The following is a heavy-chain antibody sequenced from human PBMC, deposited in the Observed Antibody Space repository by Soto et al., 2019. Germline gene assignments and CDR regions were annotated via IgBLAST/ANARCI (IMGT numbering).Heavy chain of an antibody. J-gene: IGHJ4*02. D-gene: IGHD3-10*01. CDR2: ISSSSSYI. CDR1: GFTFSSYS. V-gene: IGHV3-21*01. Sequence: EVQLVESGGGLVKPGGSLRLSCAASGFTFSSYSMNWVRQAPGKGLEWVSSISSSSSYIYYADSVKGRFTISRDNAKNSLYLQMNSLRAEDTAVYYCARSPSGTVAQDYFDYWGQGTLVTVSS. CDR3: ARSPSGTVAQDYFDY.